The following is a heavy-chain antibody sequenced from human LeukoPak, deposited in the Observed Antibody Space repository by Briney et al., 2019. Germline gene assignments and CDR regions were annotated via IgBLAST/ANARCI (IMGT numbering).Heavy chain of an antibody. Sequence: ASVKVSCKASGGTFSSYAISWVRQAPGQGLEWMGRIIPIFGTANYAQKFQGRVTITTDESTSTAYMELSSLRSEDTAVYYCAREGIAAADFDYWGQGTLVTVSS. CDR1: GGTFSSYA. D-gene: IGHD6-13*01. J-gene: IGHJ4*02. CDR3: AREGIAAADFDY. CDR2: IIPIFGTA. V-gene: IGHV1-69*05.